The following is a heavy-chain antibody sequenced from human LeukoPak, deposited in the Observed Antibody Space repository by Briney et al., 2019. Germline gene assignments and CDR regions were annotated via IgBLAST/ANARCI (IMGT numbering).Heavy chain of an antibody. J-gene: IGHJ6*02. V-gene: IGHV4-39*07. D-gene: IGHD4-17*01. CDR3: ARGPTVSHYYYYGMDV. CDR2: IYYSGST. Sequence: SETLSLTCTVSGGSISSSSYYWGWIRQPPGKGLEWIGSIYYSGSTYYNPSLKSRVTISVDTSKNQFSLKLSSVTAADTAVYYCARGPTVSHYYYYGMDVWGQGTTVTVSS. CDR1: GGSISSSSYY.